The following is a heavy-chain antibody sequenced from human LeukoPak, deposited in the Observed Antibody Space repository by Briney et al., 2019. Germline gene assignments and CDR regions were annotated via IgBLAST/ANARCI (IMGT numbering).Heavy chain of an antibody. CDR2: INSGGTP. CDR3: AKSEAYYGTGKMRVDY. Sequence: SETLSLTCTVSGGSISSYYWSWIRQPPGKGLEWLGTINSGGTPYYKASLEGRITISVDTSQNQFSLKLTSVTAADTAVYYCAKSEAYYGTGKMRVDYWGQGTLVTVSS. CDR1: GGSISSYY. V-gene: IGHV4-59*04. J-gene: IGHJ4*02. D-gene: IGHD3-10*01.